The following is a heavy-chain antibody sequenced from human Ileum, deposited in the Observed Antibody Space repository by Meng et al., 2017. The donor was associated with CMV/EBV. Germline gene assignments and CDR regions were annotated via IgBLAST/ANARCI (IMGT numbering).Heavy chain of an antibody. CDR3: ARAISGHYYVP. D-gene: IGHD3-22*01. J-gene: IGHJ1*01. Sequence: QVQLQESGPGLVKPSQTLSLTCTVSGGSISSGEYYWSWIREPPGKGLEWIGYINYRGTTYYNPSLKSRLTISVDTSNNQFSLILSSVTAADTALYYCARAISGHYYVPWGQGTLVTVSS. CDR1: GGSISSGEYY. V-gene: IGHV4-30-4*08. CDR2: INYRGTT.